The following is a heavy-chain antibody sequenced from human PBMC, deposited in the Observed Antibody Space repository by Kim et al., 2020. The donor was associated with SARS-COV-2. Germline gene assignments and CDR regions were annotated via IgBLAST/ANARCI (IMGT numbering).Heavy chain of an antibody. V-gene: IGHV3-48*02. CDR3: AREGRFLEWLLSPEIEGYYGMDV. D-gene: IGHD3-3*01. CDR2: ISSSSSTI. J-gene: IGHJ6*02. CDR1: GFTFSSYS. Sequence: GGSLRLSCAASGFTFSSYSMNWVRQAPGKGLEWVSYISSSSSTIYYADSVKGRFTISRDNAKNSLYLQMNSLRDEDTAVYYCAREGRFLEWLLSPEIEGYYGMDVWGQGTTVTVSS.